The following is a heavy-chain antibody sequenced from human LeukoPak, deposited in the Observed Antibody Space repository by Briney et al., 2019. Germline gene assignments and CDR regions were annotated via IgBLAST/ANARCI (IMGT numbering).Heavy chain of an antibody. CDR3: ARGPRGNYYDSSALNWFDP. CDR1: GGSISSSSYY. V-gene: IGHV4-39*07. D-gene: IGHD3-22*01. J-gene: IGHJ5*02. CDR2: IYYSGST. Sequence: SETLSLTCTVSGGSISSSSYYWGWIRQPPGKGLEWIGSIYYSGSTYYNPSLKSRVTISVDTSKNQFSLKLSSVTAADTAVYYCARGPRGNYYDSSALNWFDPWGQGTLVTVSS.